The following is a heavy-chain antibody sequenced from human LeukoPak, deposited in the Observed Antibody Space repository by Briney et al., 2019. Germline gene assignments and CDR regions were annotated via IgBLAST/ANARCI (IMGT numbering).Heavy chain of an antibody. Sequence: PGASVKVSCKASGYTFTGYYMHWVRQAPGQGLEWMGWINPNSGSTNYAQKFQGRVTMTRDTSISTAYMELSRLRSDDTAVYYCARDRAVYGSGSYSHWGQGTLVTVSS. V-gene: IGHV1-2*02. CDR3: ARDRAVYGSGSYSH. CDR1: GYTFTGYY. D-gene: IGHD3-10*01. CDR2: INPNSGST. J-gene: IGHJ4*02.